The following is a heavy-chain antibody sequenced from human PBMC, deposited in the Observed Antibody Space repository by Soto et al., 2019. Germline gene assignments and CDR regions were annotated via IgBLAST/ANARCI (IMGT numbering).Heavy chain of an antibody. CDR2: IYYNGKT. J-gene: IGHJ4*02. CDR3: ASFLPESRKYFDS. Sequence: SETLSLTCTVSGGSISSGGYYWSWIRQFPGKGLEWIGYIYYNGKTYYNPSLQSRLTISEDTSKSQFSLRLTSMTAADTAVYYCASFLPESRKYFDSWGQGILVTVSS. V-gene: IGHV4-31*03. D-gene: IGHD3-3*01. CDR1: GGSISSGGYY.